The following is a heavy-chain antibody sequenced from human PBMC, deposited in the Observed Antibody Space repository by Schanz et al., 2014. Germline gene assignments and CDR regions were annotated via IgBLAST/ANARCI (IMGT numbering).Heavy chain of an antibody. CDR3: ARDDRFLEWSLLDY. D-gene: IGHD3-3*01. CDR2: INPNSGDT. V-gene: IGHV1-2*06. J-gene: IGHJ4*02. CDR1: RYPFTAYY. Sequence: QVHLVQSGSEVKKPGASVKVSCKASRYPFTAYYMHWVRQAPGQGLEWMGRINPNSGDTNYAQKFQGRVTMTRDTSISTAYMELSRLTSDDTAIYYCARDDRFLEWSLLDYWGQGTLVTVSS.